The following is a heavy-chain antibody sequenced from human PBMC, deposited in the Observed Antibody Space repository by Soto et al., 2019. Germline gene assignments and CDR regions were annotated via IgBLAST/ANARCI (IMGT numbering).Heavy chain of an antibody. CDR3: ARAAPGMDV. Sequence: QVQLVESGGGVVQPGRSLRLSCSASGFTLSYFAMHWVRQTPGKGLEWVTLISNDGSNEHYADSVRGRFTISRDNSEHMLYLQMSGLRTEDTAIYYCARAAPGMDVWGQGTTVTVSS. CDR1: GFTLSYFA. CDR2: ISNDGSNE. V-gene: IGHV3-30-3*01. J-gene: IGHJ6*02.